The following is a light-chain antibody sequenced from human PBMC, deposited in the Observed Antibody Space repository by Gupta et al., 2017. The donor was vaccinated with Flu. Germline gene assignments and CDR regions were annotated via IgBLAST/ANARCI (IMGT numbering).Light chain of an antibody. CDR3: QHYNNWPPS. CDR1: QSISNY. CDR2: DAS. J-gene: IGKJ4*01. V-gene: IGKV3-15*01. Sequence: VMIRSTATLSVSAGERVTLSCGASQSISNYLAWYQQKAGQAPRLLIYDASTRATGIPARFSGTGSGTEFTLTISSLQSEDFAVYYCQHYNNWPPSFGGGTKVEI.